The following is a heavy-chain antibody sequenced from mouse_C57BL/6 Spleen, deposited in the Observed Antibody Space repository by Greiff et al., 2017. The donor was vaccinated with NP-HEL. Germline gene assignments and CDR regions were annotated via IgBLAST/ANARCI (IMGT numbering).Heavy chain of an antibody. CDR1: GFTFSDYG. CDR3: ARRNPNGVYAMDY. V-gene: IGHV5-17*01. Sequence: DVKLVESGGGLVKPGGSLKLSCAASGFTFSDYGMHWVRQAPEKGLEWVAYISSGSSTIYYADTVKGRFTISRDNAKNTLFLQMTSLRSEDTAMYYCARRNPNGVYAMDYWGQGTSGTVSS. D-gene: IGHD4-1*01. J-gene: IGHJ4*01. CDR2: ISSGSSTI.